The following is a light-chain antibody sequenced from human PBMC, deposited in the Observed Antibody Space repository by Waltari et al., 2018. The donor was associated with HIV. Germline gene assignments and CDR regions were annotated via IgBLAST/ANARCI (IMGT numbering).Light chain of an antibody. CDR2: DAS. CDR3: QQLYTFPLS. CDR1: QGISTS. Sequence: GDRVTITCRASQGISTSLAWYQQRPGEAPRLLIYDASTLQRGVPSRFSGIASGTRFTLTISGLQHDDLAFYFCQQLYTFPLSFGGGTKVE. J-gene: IGKJ4*01. V-gene: IGKV1-9*01.